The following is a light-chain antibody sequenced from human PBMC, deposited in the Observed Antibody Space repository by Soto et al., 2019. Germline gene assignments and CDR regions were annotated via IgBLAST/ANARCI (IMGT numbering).Light chain of an antibody. Sequence: ENVLTQSPGTLSLSPGERATLSCRASQSVTSNFLAWYQQKPGQAPRLLIYGASTRAAGVPDRFSGSGSGTDFTLTITRLEPEDFAVYDCQQYGRSPLLYTFGQGTKLGVK. V-gene: IGKV3-20*01. CDR3: QQYGRSPLLYT. CDR2: GAS. J-gene: IGKJ2*01. CDR1: QSVTSNF.